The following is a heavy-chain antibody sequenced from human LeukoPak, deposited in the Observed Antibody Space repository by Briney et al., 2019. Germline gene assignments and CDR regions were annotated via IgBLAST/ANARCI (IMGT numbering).Heavy chain of an antibody. CDR3: AKRRVGSSGWYYFDY. D-gene: IGHD6-19*01. J-gene: IGHJ4*02. CDR2: ISGSGGST. Sequence: GGSLRLSCAASGFTFSSYAMSWVRQAPGKGLEWVSAISGSGGSTYYADSVKGRFTISRDNSKNTLYLQMNSLRAEDTAVYYCAKRRVGSSGWYYFDYWGQGTLVTVSS. CDR1: GFTFSSYA. V-gene: IGHV3-23*01.